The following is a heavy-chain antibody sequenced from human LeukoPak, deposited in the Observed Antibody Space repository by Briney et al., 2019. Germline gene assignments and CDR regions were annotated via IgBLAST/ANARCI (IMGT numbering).Heavy chain of an antibody. J-gene: IGHJ6*02. D-gene: IGHD3-16*01. V-gene: IGHV3-7*03. CDR1: GFTFSSYW. Sequence: GGSLRLSCAASGFTFSSYWINWARQAPGKGLEWVASINHNGNVNYYVDSVKGRFTISRDNAKNSLYLQMSNLRAEDTAVYFCARGGGLDVWGQGATVTVSS. CDR2: INHNGNVN. CDR3: ARGGGLDV.